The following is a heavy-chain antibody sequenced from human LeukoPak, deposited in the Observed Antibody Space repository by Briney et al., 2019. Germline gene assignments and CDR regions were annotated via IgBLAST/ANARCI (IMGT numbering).Heavy chain of an antibody. CDR1: GGSISNYY. V-gene: IGHV4-59*01. J-gene: IGHJ3*02. CDR2: IYYTGNT. Sequence: SETLSLTCTVSGGSISNYYWIWIRQPPGKGLEWIGYIYYTGNTNYNPSLKSRVTISVDTSKNQFSLKLSSVTAADTAVYYCARWNYDSSGHRPLDIWGRGTMVTVSS. D-gene: IGHD3-22*01. CDR3: ARWNYDSSGHRPLDI.